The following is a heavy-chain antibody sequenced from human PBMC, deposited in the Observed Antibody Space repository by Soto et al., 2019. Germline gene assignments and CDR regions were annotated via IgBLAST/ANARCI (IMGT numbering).Heavy chain of an antibody. V-gene: IGHV3-33*01. CDR1: GFTFSSYG. Sequence: LRLSCAASGFTFSSYGMHWVRQAPGKGLEWVAVIWYDGSNKYYADSVKGRFTISRDNSKNTLYLQMNSLRAEDTAVYYCAREYYYGSGSYYQRGSYYGMDVWGQGTTVTVSS. CDR2: IWYDGSNK. J-gene: IGHJ6*02. D-gene: IGHD3-10*01. CDR3: AREYYYGSGSYYQRGSYYGMDV.